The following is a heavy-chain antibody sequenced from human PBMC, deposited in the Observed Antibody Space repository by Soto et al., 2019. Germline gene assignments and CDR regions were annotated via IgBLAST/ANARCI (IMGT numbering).Heavy chain of an antibody. J-gene: IGHJ6*02. CDR1: GFTFSIYA. Sequence: GGSLRLSCAASGFTFSIYAMLWFRQAPGKGLEWVAVMSYDGSNKYYADSVKGRFTISRDNSKNTLYLQMNSLRAEDTAVYYCAKDLYDRYYYYYYGMDVWGQGTTVTVSS. CDR2: MSYDGSNK. D-gene: IGHD2-8*01. CDR3: AKDLYDRYYYYYYGMDV. V-gene: IGHV3-30*04.